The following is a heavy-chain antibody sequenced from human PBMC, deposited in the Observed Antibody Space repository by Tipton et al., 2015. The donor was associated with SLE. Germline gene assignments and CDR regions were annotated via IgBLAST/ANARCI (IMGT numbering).Heavy chain of an antibody. D-gene: IGHD3-10*01. CDR3: AREGAGSDAFDI. Sequence: TLSLTCPVSGGSISSSSYYWGWIRQPPGKGLEWIGGIFYSGGTYYNPSLKSRVTISLDTSKNQFSLKLTSVTAADTAVYYCAREGAGSDAFDIWGRGTMVTVSS. CDR2: IFYSGGT. CDR1: GGSISSSSYY. V-gene: IGHV4-39*07. J-gene: IGHJ3*02.